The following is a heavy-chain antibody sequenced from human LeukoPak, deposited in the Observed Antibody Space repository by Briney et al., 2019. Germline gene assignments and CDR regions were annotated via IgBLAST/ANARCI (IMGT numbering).Heavy chain of an antibody. J-gene: IGHJ4*02. CDR2: ISPNGTDI. CDR3: ASGSSSVGY. D-gene: IGHD6-6*01. CDR1: GFIFSDYY. Sequence: SGGSLRLSCAASGFIFSDYYMSWIRQSPGKGLEWISYISPNGTDIYSIDSVRGRFIISRDNAKNSLYLQMNSLGAEDTAVYYCASGSSSVGYWGQGTLVTVSS. V-gene: IGHV3-11*01.